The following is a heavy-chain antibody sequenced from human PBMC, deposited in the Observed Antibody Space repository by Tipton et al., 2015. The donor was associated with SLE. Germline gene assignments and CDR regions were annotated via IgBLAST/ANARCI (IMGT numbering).Heavy chain of an antibody. CDR2: IKQDGSEK. J-gene: IGHJ5*02. CDR3: AKEEMIVSYNWFDP. Sequence: SLRLSCAASGFTFSSYWMSWVRQAPGKGLEWVANIKQDGSEKYYVDSVKGRFTISRDNAKNSLYLQMNSLRAEDTAVYYCAKEEMIVSYNWFDPWGQGTLVTVSS. D-gene: IGHD3-22*01. V-gene: IGHV3-7*03. CDR1: GFTFSSYW.